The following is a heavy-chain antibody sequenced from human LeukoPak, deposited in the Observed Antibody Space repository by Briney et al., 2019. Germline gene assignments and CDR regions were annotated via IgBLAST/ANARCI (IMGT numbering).Heavy chain of an antibody. CDR2: IYYSGNT. CDR3: ARDYSGAGTVGATSGY. V-gene: IGHV4-39*02. Sequence: SETLSLTYTVSGGSISSSSYYWDWIRQAPGKGLEWIGSIYYSGNTSYNPSLKSRVTMSVDTSKNEFSLKLRSVTAADTAVYYCARDYSGAGTVGATSGYWGQGTLVTVSS. D-gene: IGHD1-26*01. J-gene: IGHJ4*02. CDR1: GGSISSSSYY.